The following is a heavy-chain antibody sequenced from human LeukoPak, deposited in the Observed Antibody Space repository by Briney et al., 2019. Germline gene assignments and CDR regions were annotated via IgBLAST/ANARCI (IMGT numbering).Heavy chain of an antibody. CDR2: IYYSGST. Sequence: SETLSLTCTVSGGSISSSSYYWGWIRRPPGKGLEWIGSIYYSGSTYYNPSLKSRVTISVDTSKNQFSLKLSSVTAADTAVYYCARRTRYCSSTSCYSWFDPWGQGTLVTVSS. CDR3: ARRTRYCSSTSCYSWFDP. J-gene: IGHJ5*02. D-gene: IGHD2-2*02. CDR1: GGSISSSSYY. V-gene: IGHV4-39*01.